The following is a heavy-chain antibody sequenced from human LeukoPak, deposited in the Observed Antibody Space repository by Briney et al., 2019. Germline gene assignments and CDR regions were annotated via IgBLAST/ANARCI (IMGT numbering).Heavy chain of an antibody. CDR2: IIPIFGIA. CDR3: ARGGSSGIYGMDV. J-gene: IGHJ6*02. V-gene: IGHV1-69*04. D-gene: IGHD3-22*01. CDR1: GGTFSSYA. Sequence: GSSVKVSCKASGGTFSSYAISWVRQAPGQGLEWMGRIIPIFGIANYAQKFQGRVTITADKSTSTAYMELSSLRSDDTAVYYCARGGSSGIYGMDVWGQGTTVTVSS.